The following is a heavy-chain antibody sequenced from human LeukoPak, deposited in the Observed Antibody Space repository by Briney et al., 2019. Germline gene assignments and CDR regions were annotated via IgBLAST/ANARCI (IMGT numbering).Heavy chain of an antibody. D-gene: IGHD2-15*01. CDR3: ARDSPPAYCSGGSCYFDY. Sequence: SETLSLTCTASGVSISSYYWSWIRQPPGKGLEWIGYIYYSGSTNYNPSLKSRVTISVDTSKNEFSLKLSSVTAADTAVYYCARDSPPAYCSGGSCYFDYWGQGTLVTVSS. V-gene: IGHV4-59*12. CDR1: GVSISSYY. J-gene: IGHJ4*02. CDR2: IYYSGST.